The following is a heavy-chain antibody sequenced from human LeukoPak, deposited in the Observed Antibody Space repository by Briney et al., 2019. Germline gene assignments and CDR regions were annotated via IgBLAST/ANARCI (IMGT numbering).Heavy chain of an antibody. CDR1: GYTFSDYA. J-gene: IGHJ5*02. D-gene: IGHD6-25*01. V-gene: IGHV1-3*01. CDR2: IDAGNGDT. CDR3: ARGPPRLNWFDP. Sequence: ASVTVSCKASGYTFSDYAMHWVRQAPGQRFEWMGWIDAGNGDTRYSQRFQGRVTITRDTSASTAYMELRSLRSEDTAVFYCARGPPRLNWFDPWGQGTLVTVSS.